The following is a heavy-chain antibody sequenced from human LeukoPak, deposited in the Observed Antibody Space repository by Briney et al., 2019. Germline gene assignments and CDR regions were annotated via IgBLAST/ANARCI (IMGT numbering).Heavy chain of an antibody. Sequence: SETLSLTCAVYGGSFSGYYWSWIRQPPGKGLEWIGEINHSGSTNYNPSLKSRVTISVDTSKNQFSLKLSSVTAADTAVYYCARASPPPGWTIAAMRGYYYYMDVWGKGTTVTVSS. D-gene: IGHD2-2*01. CDR1: GGSFSGYY. CDR2: INHSGST. CDR3: ARASPPPGWTIAAMRGYYYYMDV. V-gene: IGHV4-34*01. J-gene: IGHJ6*03.